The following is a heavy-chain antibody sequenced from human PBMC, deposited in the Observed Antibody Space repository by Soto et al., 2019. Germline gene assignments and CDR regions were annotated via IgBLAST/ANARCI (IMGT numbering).Heavy chain of an antibody. CDR2: ISAYNGNT. J-gene: IGHJ3*02. CDR1: GGTFSSYG. Sequence: GASVKVSCKASGGTFSSYGISWVRQAPGQGLEWTGWISAYNGNTNYAQKLQGSVTMTTDTSTSTAHMELRSLRSDETAVYYWARGWKRYSSGWYDAFDIWCQGTKVTVTS. CDR3: ARGWKRYSSGWYDAFDI. D-gene: IGHD6-19*01. V-gene: IGHV1-18*01.